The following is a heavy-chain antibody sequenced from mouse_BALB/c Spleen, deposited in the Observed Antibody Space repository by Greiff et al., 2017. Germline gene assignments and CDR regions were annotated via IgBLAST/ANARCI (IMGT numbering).Heavy chain of an antibody. V-gene: IGHV5-17*02. CDR3: ARSPSLGSYYYAMDY. J-gene: IGHJ4*01. CDR2: ISSGSSTI. Sequence: EVKLMESGGGLVQPGGSRKLSCAASGFTFSSFGMHWVRQAPEKGLEWVAYISSGSSTIYYADTVKGRFTISRDNPKNTLFLQMTSLRSEDTAMYYCARSPSLGSYYYAMDYWGQGTSVTVSS. CDR1: GFTFSSFG. D-gene: IGHD1-1*01.